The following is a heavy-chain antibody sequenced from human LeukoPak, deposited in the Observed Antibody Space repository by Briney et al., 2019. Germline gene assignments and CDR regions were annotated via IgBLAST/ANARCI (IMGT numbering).Heavy chain of an antibody. J-gene: IGHJ5*02. D-gene: IGHD2-15*01. Sequence: GESLKISCKGSGYTFTSYWIGWVRQMPGKGLEWMGIIYPSDSDTTYSPSFQGQVTISADNTMRTASPQCSSLKASESPRYYCARGVACSGGWCHPNCIDPWGQGTLVTVSS. V-gene: IGHV5-51*01. CDR2: IYPSDSDT. CDR1: GYTFTSYW. CDR3: ARGVACSGGWCHPNCIDP.